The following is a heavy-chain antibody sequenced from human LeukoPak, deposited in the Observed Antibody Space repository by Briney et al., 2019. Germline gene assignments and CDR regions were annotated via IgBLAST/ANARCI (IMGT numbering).Heavy chain of an antibody. CDR3: ARDERDSSSWYLCYYMDV. J-gene: IGHJ6*03. Sequence: SETLSLTCTVSGYSISSGYYWGWIRQPPGKGLEWIGSIYHSGSTYYNPSLKSRVTISVDTSKNQFSLKLSSVTAADTAVYYCARDERDSSSWYLCYYMDVWGKGTTVTVSS. CDR2: IYHSGST. V-gene: IGHV4-38-2*02. CDR1: GYSISSGYY. D-gene: IGHD6-13*01.